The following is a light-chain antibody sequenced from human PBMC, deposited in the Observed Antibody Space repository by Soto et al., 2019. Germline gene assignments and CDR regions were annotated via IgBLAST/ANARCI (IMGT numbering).Light chain of an antibody. Sequence: QSVLTQPASVSGSPGQSITISCTGSSSDVGGFNYVSWYQQHPGNAPKLLIYEVSNRPSGVSGRFSASKSGNTASLTISGLQAEDEADYYCCSYTRIATLVFAGGTKLTVL. J-gene: IGLJ2*01. CDR2: EVS. CDR1: SSDVGGFNY. CDR3: CSYTRIATLV. V-gene: IGLV2-14*03.